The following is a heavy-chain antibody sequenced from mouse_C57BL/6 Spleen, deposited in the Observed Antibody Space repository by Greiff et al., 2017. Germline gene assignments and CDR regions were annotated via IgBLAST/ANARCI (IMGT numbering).Heavy chain of an antibody. CDR3: AREGTAQAPWFAY. V-gene: IGHV3-1*01. D-gene: IGHD3-2*02. CDR2: ISYSGST. Sequence: EVQLVESGPGMVKPSQSLSLTCTVTGYSITSGYDWHWIRHFPGNKLEWMGYISYSGSTNYNPSLKSRISITHDTSKNLFFLTLKSVTTEDTATYYCAREGTAQAPWFAYWGPGTLVTVSA. CDR1: GYSITSGYD. J-gene: IGHJ3*01.